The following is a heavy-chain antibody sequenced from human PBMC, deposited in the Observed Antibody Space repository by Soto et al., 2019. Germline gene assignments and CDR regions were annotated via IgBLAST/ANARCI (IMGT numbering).Heavy chain of an antibody. CDR1: GGSIRSYY. CDR3: ARQYYDILTGYHYYFDY. J-gene: IGHJ4*02. CDR2: IYYSGST. V-gene: IGHV4-59*08. D-gene: IGHD3-9*01. Sequence: QVQLQESGPGLVKPSETLSLTCTVSGGSIRSYYWSWIRQPPGKGLEWIGYIYYSGSTNYNPSLKSRVSISVDTSKNQFSLKLSSVTAADTAVYYCARQYYDILTGYHYYFDYWGQGTLVTVSS.